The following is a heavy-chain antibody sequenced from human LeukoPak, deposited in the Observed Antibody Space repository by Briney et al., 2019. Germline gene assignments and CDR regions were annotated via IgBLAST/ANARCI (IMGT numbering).Heavy chain of an antibody. CDR2: ISYDGSNK. V-gene: IGHV3-30-3*01. CDR1: GFTFRSYA. CDR3: ARDYYGSGSYLDY. J-gene: IGHJ4*02. D-gene: IGHD3-10*01. Sequence: PGRSLRLSCAASGFTFRSYAMHWVRQAPGKGLEWVAVISYDGSNKYYADSVKGRFTISRDNSKNTLYLQMNSLRAEDTAVYYCARDYYGSGSYLDYWGQGTLVTVSS.